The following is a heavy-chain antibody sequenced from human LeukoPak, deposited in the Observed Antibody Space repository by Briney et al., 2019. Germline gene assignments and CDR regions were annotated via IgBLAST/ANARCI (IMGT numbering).Heavy chain of an antibody. CDR1: GYSFTNSW. CDR3: ARVFRDGYNRGGFYFDY. CDR2: IDPSDSYS. D-gene: IGHD5-24*01. J-gene: IGHJ4*02. Sequence: GGPLRLSCKGSGYSFTNSWITWVRQMPGKGLEWMGTIDPSDSYSNYSPSFQGHVTISADKAITTAYLQWSSLKASDTATYYCARVFRDGYNRGGFYFDYWGQGTLVTVSS. V-gene: IGHV5-10-1*01.